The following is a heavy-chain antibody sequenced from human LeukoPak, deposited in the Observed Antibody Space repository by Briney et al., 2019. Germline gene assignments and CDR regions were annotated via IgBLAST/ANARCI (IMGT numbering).Heavy chain of an antibody. J-gene: IGHJ4*02. Sequence: ASVKVSCKASGYTFTSSDINWVRQPAGQGLEWMGWINPNSGRTGYAQKFQGRVTMTANTSISTAYMELSSLRFDDTAVYYCARGRSGLAAAGTYDYWGQGTLITVSS. CDR2: INPNSGRT. CDR3: ARGRSGLAAAGTYDY. CDR1: GYTFTSSD. V-gene: IGHV1-8*01. D-gene: IGHD6-13*01.